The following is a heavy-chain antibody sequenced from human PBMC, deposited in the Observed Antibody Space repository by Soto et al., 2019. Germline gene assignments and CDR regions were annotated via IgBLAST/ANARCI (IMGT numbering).Heavy chain of an antibody. CDR1: GGSVSNKTYY. V-gene: IGHV4-61*01. CDR2: VYYGGTT. D-gene: IGHD4-17*01. CDR3: ARTTAVPNTLRSRYFFDY. Sequence: SETLSLTCSVSGGSVSNKTYYWSWIRQPPGKRLEWIGYVYYGGTTNYNPSLKSRVTISVDLSKNQFSLRLSSVTTADTALYYCARTTAVPNTLRSRYFFDYWGQGTLVTVSS. J-gene: IGHJ4*02.